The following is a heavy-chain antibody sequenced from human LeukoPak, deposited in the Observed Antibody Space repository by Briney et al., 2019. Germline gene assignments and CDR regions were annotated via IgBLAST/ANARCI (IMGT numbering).Heavy chain of an antibody. V-gene: IGHV3-23*01. D-gene: IGHD3-22*01. Sequence: GGSLRLSCAASGSTFSSYAMSWVRQAPGKGLEWVSAISGSGGSTYYADSVKGRFTISRDNSKNTLYLQMNSLRAEDTAVYYCAKARNYYDSSGYYDYWGQGTLVTVSS. J-gene: IGHJ4*02. CDR3: AKARNYYDSSGYYDY. CDR2: ISGSGGST. CDR1: GSTFSSYA.